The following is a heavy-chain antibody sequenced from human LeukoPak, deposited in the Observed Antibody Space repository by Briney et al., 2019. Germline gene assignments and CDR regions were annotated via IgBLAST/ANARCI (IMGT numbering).Heavy chain of an antibody. CDR2: ITSSSSYI. Sequence: GGSLRLSCAASGFTFDDYGMNWVRQAPGKGLEWVSSITSSSSYIYYADSVKGRFTISRDNAKNSLYLQMNSLRAEDTAVYYCAREMLAAVAAQSWGQGTLVTVSS. J-gene: IGHJ5*02. CDR3: AREMLAAVAAQS. D-gene: IGHD6-19*01. V-gene: IGHV3-21*01. CDR1: GFTFDDYG.